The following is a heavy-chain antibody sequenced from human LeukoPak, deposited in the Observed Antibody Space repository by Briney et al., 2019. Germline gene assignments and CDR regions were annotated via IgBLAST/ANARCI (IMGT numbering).Heavy chain of an antibody. CDR1: GFTFNTYW. V-gene: IGHV3-7*05. Sequence: GGSLRLSCAASGFTFNTYWMGWVRQAPGKGLEWMANINLDGSERYYVDSVKGRFTISRDNAKNSVYLQMNSLRAEDTAVYYCARFNWNDSYWGQGTLVTVSS. D-gene: IGHD1-20*01. CDR3: ARFNWNDSY. CDR2: INLDGSER. J-gene: IGHJ4*02.